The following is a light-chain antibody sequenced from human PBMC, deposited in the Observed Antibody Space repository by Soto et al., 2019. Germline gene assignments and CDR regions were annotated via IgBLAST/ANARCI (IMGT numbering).Light chain of an antibody. CDR1: QNISVW. CDR2: DAS. Sequence: DIQMTQSPSTLSASVGDGVTITCRASQNISVWLAWYQQRPGKAPKCLIYDASSLETGVPSRFSGSGSGTEFTLTIRSLQPDDFATYYCQQYDSSSPTFGQGTKLEIK. V-gene: IGKV1-5*01. CDR3: QQYDSSSPT. J-gene: IGKJ2*01.